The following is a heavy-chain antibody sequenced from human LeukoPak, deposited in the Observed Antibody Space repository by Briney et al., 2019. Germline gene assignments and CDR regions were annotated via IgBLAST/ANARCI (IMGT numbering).Heavy chain of an antibody. CDR2: VSGYNVNT. J-gene: IGHJ6*02. D-gene: IGHD2-15*01. V-gene: IGHV1-18*01. CDR1: GYSFTSNG. CDR3: AREWRHCSGGNCNTPSGGMDV. Sequence: ATVKVSCKASGYSFTSNGISWVRQAPGQGHEWMGWVSGYNVNTNYVQKVQGRVTMTTDTSTSTAYMELRSLRSDDTAVYYCAREWRHCSGGNCNTPSGGMDVWGQGTTVTVS.